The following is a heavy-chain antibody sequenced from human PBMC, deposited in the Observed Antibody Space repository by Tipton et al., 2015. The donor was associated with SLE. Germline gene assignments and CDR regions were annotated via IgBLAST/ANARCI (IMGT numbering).Heavy chain of an antibody. J-gene: IGHJ4*02. Sequence: SLRLSCAASGFTFSSYAMHWVRQAPGKGLEWVAVISYDGSNKYYADSVKGRFTISRDNSKNTLYLQMNSLRAEDTAVYYCARRATTNSYDYWSRGTLVTVSS. CDR2: ISYDGSNK. V-gene: IGHV3-30*04. CDR3: ARRATTNSYDY. CDR1: GFTFSSYA. D-gene: IGHD1-26*01.